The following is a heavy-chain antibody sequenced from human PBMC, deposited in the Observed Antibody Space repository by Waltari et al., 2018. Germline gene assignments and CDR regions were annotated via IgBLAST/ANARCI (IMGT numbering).Heavy chain of an antibody. D-gene: IGHD5-12*01. Sequence: QLQLQESGPGLVKPSETLSLTCTVSRSSIRNNNHYWGWVRQPPGTGLEWIGSFYKSGTTYYNPSLKSRVTISVDTSNNQFSLKLNSVTAADTAVYYCVRGYPDIVATISDYWGQGTLVIVSS. CDR1: RSSIRNNNHY. V-gene: IGHV4-39*07. CDR2: FYKSGTT. CDR3: VRGYPDIVATISDY. J-gene: IGHJ4*02.